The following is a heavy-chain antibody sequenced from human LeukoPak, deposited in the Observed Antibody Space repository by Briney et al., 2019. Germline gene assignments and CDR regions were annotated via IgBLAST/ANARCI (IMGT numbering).Heavy chain of an antibody. Sequence: ASVKVSCKASGHTFTGYYMHWVRQAPGQGLEWMGWISPNSGATNYAQNFQARVTMTGDTSISTAYMELSSLRSDDTAVYYCARLGGGSSWSNFDFWGQGTLVTVSS. CDR1: GHTFTGYY. J-gene: IGHJ4*02. D-gene: IGHD6-13*01. CDR3: ARLGGGSSWSNFDF. V-gene: IGHV1-2*02. CDR2: ISPNSGAT.